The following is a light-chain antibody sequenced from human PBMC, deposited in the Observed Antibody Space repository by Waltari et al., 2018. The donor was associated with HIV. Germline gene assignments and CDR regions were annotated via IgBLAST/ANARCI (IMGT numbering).Light chain of an antibody. CDR2: GAS. CDR3: QQYGSSPQT. Sequence: EIVLTQSPGNLSLSPGERANLSCRASQSVSSSYLAWYQQKPGQAPRLLIYGASSRATGIPDRFSGSGSGTDFTLTISRLEPEDFAVYYCQQYGSSPQTFGQGTKLEIK. V-gene: IGKV3-20*01. CDR1: QSVSSSY. J-gene: IGKJ2*01.